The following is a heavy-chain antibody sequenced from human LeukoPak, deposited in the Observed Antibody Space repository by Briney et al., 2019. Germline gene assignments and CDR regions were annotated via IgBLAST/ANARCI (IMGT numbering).Heavy chain of an antibody. Sequence: SKTLSLLCTVSSGFIHRYYWGWVPHPPGKGLERIGRIYTTGATQYNPSLKSRVTMSIDTSTNQFSLNLRSMTAADTAVYYCGRQGYTASYYFLDFWSQGTLVAVS. D-gene: IGHD1-26*01. CDR2: IYTTGAT. CDR3: GRQGYTASYYFLDF. J-gene: IGHJ4*02. CDR1: SGFIHRYY. V-gene: IGHV4-4*07.